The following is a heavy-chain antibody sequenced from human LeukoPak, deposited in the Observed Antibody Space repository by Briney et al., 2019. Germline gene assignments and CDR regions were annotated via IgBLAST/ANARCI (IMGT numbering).Heavy chain of an antibody. V-gene: IGHV4-39*07. CDR1: GGSISSSSYY. D-gene: IGHD2-2*01. CDR2: IYTSGST. J-gene: IGHJ5*02. CDR3: ARDPEGCSSTSCDDQTGLDP. Sequence: PSETLSLTCSVSGGSISSSSYYWGWIRQPPGKGLEWIGRIYTSGSTNYNPSLKSRVTMSVDTSKNQFSLKLSSVTAADTAVYYCARDPEGCSSTSCDDQTGLDPWGQGTLVTVSS.